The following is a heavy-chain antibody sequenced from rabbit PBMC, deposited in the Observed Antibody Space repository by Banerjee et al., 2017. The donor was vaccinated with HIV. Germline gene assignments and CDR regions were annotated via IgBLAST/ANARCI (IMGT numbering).Heavy chain of an antibody. CDR1: GFSFSSSYW. Sequence: EESGGDLVKPEGSLTLTCTASGFSFSSSYWICWVRQAPGKGLEWIGCIDGGSSGSTIYASWAKGRFTISKTSSTTVTLQMTSLTAADTATYFCARANYGGYGAAKLWGPGTLVTVS. CDR3: ARANYGGYGAAKL. J-gene: IGHJ6*01. V-gene: IGHV1S45*01. CDR2: IDGGSSGST. D-gene: IGHD7-1*01.